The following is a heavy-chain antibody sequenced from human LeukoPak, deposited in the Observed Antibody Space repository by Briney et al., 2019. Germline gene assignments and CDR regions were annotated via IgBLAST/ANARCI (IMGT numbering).Heavy chain of an antibody. V-gene: IGHV3-48*03. D-gene: IGHD5-18*01. Sequence: GGSLRLSCAASGFTFTSYDMNWVRQAPGKGLEWVSYISSSAGTTYYADSVKDRFTISRDNAKNSLYLQMNSLRAEDTAVYFCARQQQQLWYDWGQGTLVTVSS. CDR3: ARQQQQLWYD. CDR1: GFTFTSYD. CDR2: ISSSAGTT. J-gene: IGHJ4*02.